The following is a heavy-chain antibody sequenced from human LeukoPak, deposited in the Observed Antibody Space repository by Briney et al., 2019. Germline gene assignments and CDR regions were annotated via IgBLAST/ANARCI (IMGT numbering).Heavy chain of an antibody. D-gene: IGHD4-17*01. J-gene: IGHJ4*02. V-gene: IGHV4-4*07. CDR2: IYASGST. CDR1: GGSISSYY. Sequence: SETLSLTCTVSGGSISSYYSSWIRQPPGKGLEWIGRIYASGSTNANPSLKSRVTMSVATSKNQFSLRLTSVTAADRAVYYCARGYGDIEYWGQGILVTVSS. CDR3: ARGYGDIEY.